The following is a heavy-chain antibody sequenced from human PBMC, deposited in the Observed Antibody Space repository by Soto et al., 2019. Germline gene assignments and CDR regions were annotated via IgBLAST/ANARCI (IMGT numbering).Heavy chain of an antibody. J-gene: IGHJ6*02. CDR3: GRDYGGNSVIPMDV. Sequence: EVQLVESGGGLVKPGGSLRLSCAASGFTFSSYSMNWVRQAPGKGLEWVSSISSSSTYIYYADSVKGRFTISRDNAKNSLFLQMNSLRAEDTAVYYCGRDYGGNSVIPMDVWGQGTTVTVSS. V-gene: IGHV3-21*01. CDR2: ISSSSTYI. D-gene: IGHD4-17*01. CDR1: GFTFSSYS.